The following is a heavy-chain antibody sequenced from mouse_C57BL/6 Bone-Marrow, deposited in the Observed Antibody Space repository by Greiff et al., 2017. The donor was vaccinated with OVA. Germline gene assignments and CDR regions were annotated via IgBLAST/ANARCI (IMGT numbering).Heavy chain of an antibody. V-gene: IGHV1-7*01. CDR2: INPSSGYT. CDR3: ARPYDNYVWYCDV. D-gene: IGHD2-1*01. J-gene: IGHJ1*03. CDR1: GYTFTSYW. Sequence: QVQLQQSGAELAKPGASVKLSCKASGYTFTSYWMHWVKQRPGQGLEWIGYINPSSGYTKYNQKFKDKATLTADKSSSTAYMQLSSLTYEDSAVYYCARPYDNYVWYCDVWGTGTTVTVSS.